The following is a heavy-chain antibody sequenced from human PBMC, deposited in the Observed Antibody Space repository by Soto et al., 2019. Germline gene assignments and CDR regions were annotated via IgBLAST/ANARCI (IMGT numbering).Heavy chain of an antibody. CDR2: ISIDGSRT. CDR3: ATRKYCPSTTCFDF. Sequence: GGSLRLSCSGSGFIFSIYAIHWVRQAPGKGLEYVSFISIDGSRTHYADSVKGRFTISRDTSKNTLYLQMSSLRAEDTAVYYCATRKYCPSTTCFDFWGQGTQVTVSS. CDR1: GFIFSIYA. J-gene: IGHJ4*02. V-gene: IGHV3-64D*06. D-gene: IGHD2-2*01.